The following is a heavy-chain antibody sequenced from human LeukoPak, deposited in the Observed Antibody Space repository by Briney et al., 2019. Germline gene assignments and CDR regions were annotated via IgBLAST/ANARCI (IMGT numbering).Heavy chain of an antibody. Sequence: QPGGSLRLSCAASGFTFSRYGFHWVRQAPGKGLEGVTFIRDDGSKKYYADSVKGRFTISRDNSKNTLYLQMNSLRAEDTAVYYCAKDQGDYGRGYFDYWGQGTLVTVSS. CDR3: AKDQGDYGRGYFDY. CDR2: IRDDGSKK. D-gene: IGHD4-17*01. CDR1: GFTFSRYG. J-gene: IGHJ4*02. V-gene: IGHV3-30*02.